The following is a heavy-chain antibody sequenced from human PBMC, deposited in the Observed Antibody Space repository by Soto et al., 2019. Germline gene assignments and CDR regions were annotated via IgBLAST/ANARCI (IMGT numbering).Heavy chain of an antibody. CDR3: ARDKITGLFDY. V-gene: IGHV4-34*01. J-gene: IGHJ4*02. CDR1: GGSFSGYY. D-gene: IGHD2-8*02. CDR2: INHSGST. Sequence: QVQLQQWGAGLLKPSETLSLTCAVYGGSFSGYYWTWIRQPPGTGLEWIGEINHSGSTNYNPSLKSRVTIAVDTSKNQFSLKRTFVTAADTAVYYCARDKITGLFDYWGQGTLVTVSS.